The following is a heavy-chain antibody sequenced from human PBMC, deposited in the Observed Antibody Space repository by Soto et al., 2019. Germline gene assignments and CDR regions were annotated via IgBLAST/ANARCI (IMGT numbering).Heavy chain of an antibody. D-gene: IGHD2-15*01. Sequence: QLQLQESGPGLVKPSETLSLTCTVSGGSISSNSYYWGWIRQPPGKGLEWIGSIYYSGSTYYNPSLKSRVTISVDTSKNQFSLKLSSVTAADTAVYYCARHPGVCSGGSCYSGWFDPWGQGTLVTVSS. CDR3: ARHPGVCSGGSCYSGWFDP. V-gene: IGHV4-39*01. CDR1: GGSISSNSYY. CDR2: IYYSGST. J-gene: IGHJ5*02.